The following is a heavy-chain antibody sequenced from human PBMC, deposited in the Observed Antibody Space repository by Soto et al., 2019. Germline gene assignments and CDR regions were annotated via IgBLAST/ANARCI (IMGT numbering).Heavy chain of an antibody. J-gene: IGHJ5*02. D-gene: IGHD3-22*01. CDR2: INPDGGDT. CDR1: GYTFSDYY. V-gene: IGHV1-2*02. Sequence: QAHLVQSGGEVKKPGASVKVSCKASGYTFSDYYMHWVRQAPGQGLEWMGYINPDGGDTTYAQKFQGRVTMTRDTSISTAYMELTRLTSHDTAMYYCARINFYDSRGDGSSSNPWGQGTLVTVSS. CDR3: ARINFYDSRGDGSSSNP.